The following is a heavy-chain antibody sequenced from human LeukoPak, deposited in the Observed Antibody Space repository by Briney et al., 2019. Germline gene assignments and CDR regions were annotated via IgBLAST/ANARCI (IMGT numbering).Heavy chain of an antibody. D-gene: IGHD3-22*01. CDR3: ARHNGWYYYDSSGYSDY. Sequence: SETLSLTCTVSGGSISSSSYYWGWIRQPPGTGLEWIGSIYYSGSTYYNPSLKSRVTISVDTSKNQFSLKLSSVTAADTAVYYCARHNGWYYYDSSGYSDYWGQGTLVTVSS. CDR2: IYYSGST. CDR1: GGSISSSSYY. V-gene: IGHV4-39*01. J-gene: IGHJ4*02.